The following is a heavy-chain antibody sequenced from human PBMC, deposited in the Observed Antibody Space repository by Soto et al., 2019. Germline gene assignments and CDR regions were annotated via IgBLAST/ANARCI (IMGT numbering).Heavy chain of an antibody. CDR1: GGTFSSYA. J-gene: IGHJ4*02. CDR3: ARSRKLLWFGELLWDYFDY. CDR2: IIPIFGTA. V-gene: IGHV1-69*13. D-gene: IGHD3-10*01. Sequence: SVKVSCKASGGTFSSYAISWVRQAPGQGLDWMGGIIPIFGTANYAQKFQGRVTITADESTSTAYMELSSLRSEDTAVYYCARSRKLLWFGELLWDYFDYWGQGTLVTVSS.